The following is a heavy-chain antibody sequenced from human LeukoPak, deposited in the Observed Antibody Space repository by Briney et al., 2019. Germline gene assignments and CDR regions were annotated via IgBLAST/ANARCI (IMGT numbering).Heavy chain of an antibody. CDR2: INPNSAGT. CDR3: ARAAWSATSKFDS. CDR1: GYTFTDYY. V-gene: IGHV1-2*02. J-gene: IGHJ5*01. D-gene: IGHD6-13*01. Sequence: ASVKVSCKPSGYTFTDYYLRWLRQDPGQGLEWVGWINPNSAGTEYAQEFQGRVTMTRDTSNSTAYMELSRLRPDDTAVYYCARAAWSATSKFDSWGQGTRVTVSS.